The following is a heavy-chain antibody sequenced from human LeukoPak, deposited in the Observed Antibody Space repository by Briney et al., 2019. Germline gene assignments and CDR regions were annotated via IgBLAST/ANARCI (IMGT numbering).Heavy chain of an antibody. CDR2: IYSSGST. CDR1: GGSISSGDYY. Sequence: SETLSLTCTVSGGSISSGDYYWSWIRQPPGRGLEWIGNIYSSGSTNYNPSLKSQVTISVDTSENQFSLKLSSVTAADTAVYYCARLIRGYYYANDYWGQGTLVTVSS. J-gene: IGHJ4*02. V-gene: IGHV4-61*08. D-gene: IGHD3-22*01. CDR3: ARLIRGYYYANDY.